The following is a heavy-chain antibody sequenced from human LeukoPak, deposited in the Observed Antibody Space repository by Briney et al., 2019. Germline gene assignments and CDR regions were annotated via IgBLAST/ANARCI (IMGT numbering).Heavy chain of an antibody. CDR1: GYSFTSYW. Sequence: PGESLKISCKGSGYSFTSYWIGWVRQMPGKGLEWLGSIFPGDSDTRYSPSFQGQVTISADKSISTAYLQWSSLKASDTAMYYCAVSGDFWSGYYNYFDYWGQGTLVTVSS. CDR3: AVSGDFWSGYYNYFDY. J-gene: IGHJ4*02. CDR2: IFPGDSDT. V-gene: IGHV5-51*01. D-gene: IGHD3-3*01.